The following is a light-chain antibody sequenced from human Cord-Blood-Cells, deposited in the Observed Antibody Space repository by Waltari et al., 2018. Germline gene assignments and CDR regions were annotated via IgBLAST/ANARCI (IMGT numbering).Light chain of an antibody. CDR3: AAWDDSLNGWV. J-gene: IGLJ3*02. CDR1: SSNIGSNP. CDR2: SNN. V-gene: IGLV1-44*01. Sequence: QSVLTQPPSASGTPGQRVTLSCSGSSSNIGSNPVNWYQQLPGTAPKLLIYSNNQRPSGVPDRFSGSKFGTSASLAISGLQSEDEADYYCAAWDDSLNGWVFGGGTKLTVL.